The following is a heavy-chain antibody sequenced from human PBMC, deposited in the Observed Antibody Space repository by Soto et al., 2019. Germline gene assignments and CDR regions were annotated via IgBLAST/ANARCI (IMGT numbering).Heavy chain of an antibody. CDR3: ARDAGYDDSTYFDD. CDR1: GFIFSSYS. J-gene: IGHJ4*02. D-gene: IGHD3-22*01. Sequence: PGGSLRLSCAASGFIFSSYSMNWVRQAPGKGLEWVSSISSSSSYIYYADSVKGRFTISRDNAKNSLYLQMNSLRAEDTAVYYCARDAGYDDSTYFDDRGQGTLVTVSS. CDR2: ISSSSSYI. V-gene: IGHV3-21*01.